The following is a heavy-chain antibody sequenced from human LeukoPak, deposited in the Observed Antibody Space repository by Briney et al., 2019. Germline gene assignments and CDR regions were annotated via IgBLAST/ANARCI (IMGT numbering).Heavy chain of an antibody. CDR1: GYTLTSYG. D-gene: IGHD2-15*01. Sequence: ASVKVSCKASGYTLTSYGISWVRQAPGQGLEWMGWISAYNGNTNYAQKLQGRVTMTTDTSTSTAYMELRGLRSDDTAVYYCARGLISPGYYYFYYGMDVWGKGTTVTVSS. CDR3: ARGLISPGYYYFYYGMDV. CDR2: ISAYNGNT. V-gene: IGHV1-18*04. J-gene: IGHJ6*04.